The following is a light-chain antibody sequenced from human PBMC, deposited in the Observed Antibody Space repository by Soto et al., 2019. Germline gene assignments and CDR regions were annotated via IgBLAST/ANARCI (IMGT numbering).Light chain of an antibody. CDR1: QDIGHS. Sequence: DIQMTQSPSSLSASVGARVPFTCRASQDIGHSLAWYQQKPGKPIQLLIYGASTLHSGVPSRFSGSGSGTDFTLTISSLQPEDFAIYYCQQTYTTPEITFGQGTRLEIK. V-gene: IGKV1-27*01. J-gene: IGKJ5*01. CDR2: GAS. CDR3: QQTYTTPEIT.